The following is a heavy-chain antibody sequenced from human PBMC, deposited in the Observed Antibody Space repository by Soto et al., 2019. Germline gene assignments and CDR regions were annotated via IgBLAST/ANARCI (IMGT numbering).Heavy chain of an antibody. CDR1: GASISGFY. J-gene: IGHJ5*02. CDR2: IYATGTT. Sequence: QVQLQESGPGLVKPSETLSLTCTVSGASISGFYWSWIRKSAGKGLEWIGRIYATGTTDYNPSLNRRVMMSVDTSKKQFSLNLRSVTAADTAVYYCVRDGTKTLRDWFDPWGQGISVTVSS. D-gene: IGHD1-1*01. CDR3: VRDGTKTLRDWFDP. V-gene: IGHV4-4*07.